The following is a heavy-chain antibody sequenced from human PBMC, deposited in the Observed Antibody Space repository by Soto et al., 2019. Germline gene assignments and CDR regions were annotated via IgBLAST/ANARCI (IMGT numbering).Heavy chain of an antibody. CDR3: AKDPQKLIVYFDY. V-gene: IGHV3-23*01. Sequence: HPGGSLRLSCAASEFTFSNYAMSWVRQAPGKGLEWVSSISDNGGTTYYADSVKGRFTISRDNSKNTLYLQMNSLRAEDTAVYYCAKDPQKLIVYFDYWGQGTELTVSS. CDR2: ISDNGGTT. CDR1: EFTFSNYA. D-gene: IGHD6-13*01. J-gene: IGHJ4*02.